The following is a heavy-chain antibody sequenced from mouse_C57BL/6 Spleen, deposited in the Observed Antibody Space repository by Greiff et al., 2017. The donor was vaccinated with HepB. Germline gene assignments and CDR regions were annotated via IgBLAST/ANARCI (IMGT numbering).Heavy chain of an antibody. V-gene: IGHV5-4*01. CDR1: GFTFSSYA. Sequence: EVHLVESGGGLVKPGGSLKLSCAASGFTFSSYAMSWVRQTPEKRLEWVATISDGGSYTYYPDNVKGRFTISRDNAKNNLYLQMSHLKSEDTAMYYCARDLYYGSSYRAWFAYWGQGTLVTVSA. CDR3: ARDLYYGSSYRAWFAY. J-gene: IGHJ3*01. D-gene: IGHD1-1*01. CDR2: ISDGGSYT.